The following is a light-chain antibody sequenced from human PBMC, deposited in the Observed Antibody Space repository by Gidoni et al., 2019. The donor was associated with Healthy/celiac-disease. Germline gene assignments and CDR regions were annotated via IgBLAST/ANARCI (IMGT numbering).Light chain of an antibody. Sequence: LLLTQSPVTLSVSPGERATLSCRASQAVGSNYFAWYQQKPGQAPRLLIFGISTRATDIPDRFSGSGSGTEFTLTINSLQSEDYAVYYCQQYSQWPITFXXXTRLEIK. CDR1: QAVGSN. V-gene: IGKV3-15*01. CDR3: QQYSQWPIT. CDR2: GIS. J-gene: IGKJ5*01.